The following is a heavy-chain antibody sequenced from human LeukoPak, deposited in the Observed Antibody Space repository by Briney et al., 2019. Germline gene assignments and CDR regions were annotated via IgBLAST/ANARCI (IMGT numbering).Heavy chain of an antibody. CDR1: GFTFSSYA. CDR3: ARGIAAAGYYPFDY. CDR2: ISASGGST. J-gene: IGHJ4*02. Sequence: GGSLRLSCAASGFTFSSYAMTWVRQAPGKGLEWVSGISASGGSTYYADSVKGRFTISRGNSENTLYLQMKSLRAEDTALYYCARGIAAAGYYPFDYWGQGTLVTVSS. D-gene: IGHD6-13*01. V-gene: IGHV3-23*01.